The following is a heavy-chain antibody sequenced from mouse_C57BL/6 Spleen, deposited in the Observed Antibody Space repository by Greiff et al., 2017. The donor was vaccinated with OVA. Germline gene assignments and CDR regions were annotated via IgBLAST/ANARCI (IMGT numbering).Heavy chain of an antibody. V-gene: IGHV1-76*01. J-gene: IGHJ3*01. D-gene: IGHD1-1*01. CDR2: IYPGSGNT. CDR3: AREYYGSSPAWFAY. CDR1: GYTFTDYY. Sequence: VKLVESGAELVRPGASVKLSCKASGYTFTDYYINWVKQRPGQGLEWIARIYPGSGNTYYNEKFKGKATLTAEKSSSTAYMQLSSLTSEDSAVYFCAREYYGSSPAWFAYWGQGTLVTVSA.